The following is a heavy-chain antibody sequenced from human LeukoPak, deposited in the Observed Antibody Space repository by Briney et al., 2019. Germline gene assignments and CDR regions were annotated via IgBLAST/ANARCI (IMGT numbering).Heavy chain of an antibody. D-gene: IGHD3-10*01. V-gene: IGHV3-48*01. CDR3: ARMVRGTSGLDV. Sequence: PGGSLRLSCAASGFTFSSYSMNWGRQAPGKGLEWVSYITSTSSPIYYADSVKGRFTISRDNAKNSLYLQMNSLRAEDTAVYYCARMVRGTSGLDVWGQGTTVTVSS. CDR1: GFTFSSYS. J-gene: IGHJ6*02. CDR2: ITSTSSPI.